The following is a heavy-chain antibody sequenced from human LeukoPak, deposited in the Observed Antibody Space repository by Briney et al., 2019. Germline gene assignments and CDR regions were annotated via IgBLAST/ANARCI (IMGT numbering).Heavy chain of an antibody. J-gene: IGHJ4*02. CDR2: INGDGSEK. CDR1: GFTFSTYW. V-gene: IGHV3-7*01. Sequence: GSLRLSCTDSGFTFSTYWVSWVRKAPGKGLEWVANINGDGSEKNSVVSVRGRFSISRDNAKNSVYLHMNSLRAEDTGVYYCARDRGWLQFDYWGQGTLVSVSS. D-gene: IGHD5-24*01. CDR3: ARDRGWLQFDY.